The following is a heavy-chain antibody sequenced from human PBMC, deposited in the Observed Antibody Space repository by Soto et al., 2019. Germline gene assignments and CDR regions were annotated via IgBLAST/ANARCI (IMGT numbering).Heavy chain of an antibody. CDR3: ARGRPVEWLLSAVPLDI. CDR2: ISAYNGNT. CDR1: GYTFTIYG. D-gene: IGHD3-3*01. J-gene: IGHJ3*02. Sequence: AGKVSCTASGYTFTIYGITWVRQATGQGLEWMGWISAYNGNTNYAQKLQGRVTMTTDTSTSTAYMELRSLRSDDTAVYYCARGRPVEWLLSAVPLDIWGQGTMVTVSS. V-gene: IGHV1-18*01.